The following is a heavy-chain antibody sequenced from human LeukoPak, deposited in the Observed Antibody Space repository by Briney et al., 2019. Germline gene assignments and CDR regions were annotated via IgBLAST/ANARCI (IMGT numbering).Heavy chain of an antibody. CDR2: IRYDGSNK. D-gene: IGHD6-13*01. Sequence: QTGGSLRLSCAASGFTFSSYGMHWVRQAPGKGLEWVAFIRYDGSNKYYADSVKGRFTISSDNSKNTLYLQMNSLRAEDTAVYYCAKGGAAAAEGAFDIWGQGTMVTVSS. CDR1: GFTFSSYG. V-gene: IGHV3-30*02. CDR3: AKGGAAAAEGAFDI. J-gene: IGHJ3*02.